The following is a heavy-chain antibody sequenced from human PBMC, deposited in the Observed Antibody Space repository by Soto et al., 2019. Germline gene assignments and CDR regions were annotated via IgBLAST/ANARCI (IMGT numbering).Heavy chain of an antibody. CDR1: GFTFSRYI. CDR2: ITSTSNYI. CDR3: ARHGRVPAAMPGYGDAFDF. Sequence: GGSLRLSCAASGFTFSRYIMNWVRQAPGKGLEWVSSITSTSNYIYYADSVKGRFTISRDNAKNSLYLQMNSLRAEDTAVYYCARHGRVPAAMPGYGDAFDFWGQGTMVTVSS. V-gene: IGHV3-21*01. D-gene: IGHD2-2*01. J-gene: IGHJ3*01.